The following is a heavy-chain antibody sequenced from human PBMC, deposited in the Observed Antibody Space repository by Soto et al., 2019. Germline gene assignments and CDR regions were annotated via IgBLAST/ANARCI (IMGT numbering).Heavy chain of an antibody. D-gene: IGHD3-10*01. CDR3: AKDNSYGSGPYYYGMDV. CDR1: GFTFDDYT. J-gene: IGHJ6*02. CDR2: ISWDGGST. V-gene: IGHV3-43*01. Sequence: PGGSLRLSCAASGFTFDDYTMHWVRQAPGKGLEWVSLISWDGGSTYYADSVKGRFTISRDNSKNSLYLQMNSLRTEDTALYYCAKDNSYGSGPYYYGMDVWGQGTTVTVSS.